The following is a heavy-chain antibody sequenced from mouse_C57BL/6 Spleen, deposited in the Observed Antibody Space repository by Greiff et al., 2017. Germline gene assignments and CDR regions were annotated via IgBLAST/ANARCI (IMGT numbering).Heavy chain of an antibody. CDR2: IYPRSGNT. D-gene: IGHD1-1*01. Sequence: VQLQQSGAELARPGASVKLSCKASGYTFTSYGISWVKQRTGQGLEWIGEIYPRSGNTYYNEKFKGKATLTADKSSSTAYMELRSLTSEDSAVYSCARYGNYAMDYWGQGTSVTVSS. CDR1: GYTFTSYG. V-gene: IGHV1-81*01. J-gene: IGHJ4*01. CDR3: ARYGNYAMDY.